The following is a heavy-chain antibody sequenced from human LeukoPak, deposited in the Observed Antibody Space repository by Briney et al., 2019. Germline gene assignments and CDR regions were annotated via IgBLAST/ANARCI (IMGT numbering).Heavy chain of an antibody. CDR3: ARTAMVSAFDY. CDR1: GGTISSCSYY. D-gene: IGHD5-18*01. J-gene: IGHJ4*02. Sequence: SETLSLTCTASGGTISSCSYYWGWIPQPPGQGLEWIGSINYSGRTYYNPSLKSRVTIYVDTSKNQFSLKLSSVTAANTAVYYWARTAMVSAFDYWGQGTLVTVSS. CDR2: INYSGRT. V-gene: IGHV4-39*01.